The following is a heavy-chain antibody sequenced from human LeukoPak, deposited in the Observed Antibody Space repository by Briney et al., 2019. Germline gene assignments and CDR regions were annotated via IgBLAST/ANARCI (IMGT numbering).Heavy chain of an antibody. D-gene: IGHD1-26*01. CDR1: GGTFSSYA. CDR2: IIPIFGTA. V-gene: IGHV1-69*01. Sequence: SVKVSCKASGGTFSSYAISWVRQAPGQGLEWMGGIIPIFGTANYAQKFQDRVTITADESTSTAYMELSSLRSEDTAVYYCARYRTSLSYYYYYGMDVWGQGTTVTISS. CDR3: ARYRTSLSYYYYYGMDV. J-gene: IGHJ6*02.